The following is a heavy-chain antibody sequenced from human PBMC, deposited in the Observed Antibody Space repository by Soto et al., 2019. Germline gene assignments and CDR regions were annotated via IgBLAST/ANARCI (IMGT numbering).Heavy chain of an antibody. J-gene: IGHJ5*02. Sequence: GGSLRLSCAASGFTFSSYGMHWVRQAPGKGLEWVAVIWYDGSNKYYADSVKGRFTISGDNSKNTLYLQMNSLRAEDTAVYYCARDEAGFDPWGQGTLVTVSS. CDR1: GFTFSSYG. CDR2: IWYDGSNK. CDR3: ARDEAGFDP. V-gene: IGHV3-33*01.